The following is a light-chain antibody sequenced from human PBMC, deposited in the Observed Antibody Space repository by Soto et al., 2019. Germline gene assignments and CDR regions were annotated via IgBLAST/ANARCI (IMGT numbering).Light chain of an antibody. CDR3: QQRSNSPQWT. Sequence: EIVLTQSPATLSLSPGERATLSCRASQSVSSYLAWYQQKSGQAPRLLIYDASNRATGLPARFSGSGSGTAFPLPISSLEPEDFAVYYCQQRSNSPQWTFGRGTKVEIK. CDR1: QSVSSY. CDR2: DAS. J-gene: IGKJ1*01. V-gene: IGKV3-11*01.